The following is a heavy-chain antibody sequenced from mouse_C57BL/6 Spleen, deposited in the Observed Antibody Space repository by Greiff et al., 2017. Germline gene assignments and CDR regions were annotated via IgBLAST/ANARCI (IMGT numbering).Heavy chain of an antibody. CDR3: ARDYGEDD. CDR1: GYTFTSYW. D-gene: IGHD1-1*01. V-gene: IGHV1-55*01. CDR2: IYSGSGSS. J-gene: IGHJ2*01. Sequence: QVQLQQPGAELVKPGASVKMSCNASGYTFTSYWITWVKQRPGQGLEWVGDIYSGSGSSTYNYKFKSKAILTVDTSSITDDMQLSSLTYEDSAVYYCARDYGEDDGGQGTTLTVSA.